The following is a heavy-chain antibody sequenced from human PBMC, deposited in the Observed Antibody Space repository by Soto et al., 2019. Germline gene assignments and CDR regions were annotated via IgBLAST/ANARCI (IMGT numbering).Heavy chain of an antibody. D-gene: IGHD1-1*01. CDR3: AKDLVGSNDDYYDY. CDR1: GFTFSSYA. V-gene: IGHV3-23*01. Sequence: SLRLSCAASGFTFSSYAMSWVRQAPGKGMEWVAAISGSGGSTYYADSVKGRFTISRENSKNTLYLQMNSLRAEDAAVYYCAKDLVGSNDDYYDYWGQGTLVTVSS. CDR2: ISGSGGST. J-gene: IGHJ4*02.